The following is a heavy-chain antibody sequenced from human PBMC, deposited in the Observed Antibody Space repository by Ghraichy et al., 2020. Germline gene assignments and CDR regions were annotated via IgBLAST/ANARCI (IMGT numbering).Heavy chain of an antibody. CDR2: IYYSGST. D-gene: IGHD3-3*01. Sequence: SETLSLTCTVSGGSISSSSYYWGSIRQPPGKGLEWIGSIYYSGSTYYNPSLKSRVTISVDTSKNQFSLKLSSVTAADTAVYYCARLGETSRSYYDFWSGYSWFDPWGQGTLVTVSS. V-gene: IGHV4-39*01. CDR3: ARLGETSRSYYDFWSGYSWFDP. J-gene: IGHJ5*02. CDR1: GGSISSSSYY.